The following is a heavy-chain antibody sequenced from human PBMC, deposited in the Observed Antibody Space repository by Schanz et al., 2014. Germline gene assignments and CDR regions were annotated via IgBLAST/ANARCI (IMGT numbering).Heavy chain of an antibody. V-gene: IGHV3-48*04. J-gene: IGHJ3*02. CDR2: ITYNGGTI. CDR1: GFTFSDYW. Sequence: EVQLLESGGGLVQPGGSLRLSCTASGFTFSDYWMSWVRQAPGKGLEWISYITYNGGTIYYADSVKGRFTISRDNAKNTLYLQMNSLRAEDTAVYYCAKSDAFDIWGQGTLVTVSS. CDR3: AKSDAFDI.